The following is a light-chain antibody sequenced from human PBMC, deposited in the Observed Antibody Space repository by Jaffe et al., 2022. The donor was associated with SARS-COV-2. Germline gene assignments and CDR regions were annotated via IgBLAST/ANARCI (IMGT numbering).Light chain of an antibody. CDR3: QSYDSSLSAVV. CDR1: SSNIGAGYD. V-gene: IGLV1-40*01. J-gene: IGLJ2*01. CDR2: RNN. Sequence: QSVLTQPPSVSGAPGQRVTISCTGSSSNIGAGYDVHWYQQVPGTAPKVLIYRNNSRPSGVPDRFSGSKSGTSASLAITGLQAEDESDYYCQSYDSSLSAVVFGGGTKLTVL.